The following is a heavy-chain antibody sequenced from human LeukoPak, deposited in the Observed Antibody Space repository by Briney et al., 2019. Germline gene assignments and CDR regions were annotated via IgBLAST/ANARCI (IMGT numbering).Heavy chain of an antibody. Sequence: PSETLSLTCTVSGGSISSSSYYWGWIRQPPGKGLEWIGSIYYSGSTYYNPSLKSRVTISVDTSKNRFSLKLSSVTAADTAVYYCARRRHYYGSGSYSYASYYFDYWGQGTLVTVSS. CDR2: IYYSGST. V-gene: IGHV4-39*01. D-gene: IGHD3-10*01. CDR1: GGSISSSSYY. CDR3: ARRRHYYGSGSYSYASYYFDY. J-gene: IGHJ4*02.